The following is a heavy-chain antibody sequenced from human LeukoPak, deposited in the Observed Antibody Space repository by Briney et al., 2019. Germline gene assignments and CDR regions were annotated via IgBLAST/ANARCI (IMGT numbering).Heavy chain of an antibody. D-gene: IGHD3-22*01. CDR2: FYHSGST. Sequence: PSETLSLTCSVSGGFNTHYYWSWIRQPPGKGLEWIGYFYHSGSTNYNPSLKSRVTISVDTSKNHFSLKLSSVTAADTAVYYCARGQWLPVFDFRGQGTLVTVSS. CDR1: GGFNTHYY. J-gene: IGHJ4*02. CDR3: ARGQWLPVFDF. V-gene: IGHV4-59*01.